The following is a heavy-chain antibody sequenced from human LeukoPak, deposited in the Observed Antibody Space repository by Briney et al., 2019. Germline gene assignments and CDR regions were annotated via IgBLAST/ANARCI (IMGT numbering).Heavy chain of an antibody. CDR3: AKVSVQDYGGTYYFDY. V-gene: IGHV3-23*01. J-gene: IGHJ4*02. CDR2: IRNNGGST. CDR1: GFTFSSYA. Sequence: GGSLRLSCAASGFTFSSYAMNWVRQAPGKGLEWVSTIRNNGGSTHYADSVRGRFTISRDNSKNTLYLQMNSLRAEDTAVYYCAKVSVQDYGGTYYFDYWGQGTLVTVSS. D-gene: IGHD4-23*01.